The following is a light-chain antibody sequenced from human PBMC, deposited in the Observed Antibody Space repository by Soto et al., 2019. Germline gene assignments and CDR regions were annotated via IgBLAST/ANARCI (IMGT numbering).Light chain of an antibody. CDR3: QQSYSTPIT. Sequence: DIQMTQSPSTRSASVGDRVTITCRASQSISTWLAWYQQKPGRAPKLLIYDSSSLESGVPSRFSGSGSGTDFTLTISSLQPEDFATYYCQQSYSTPITFGQGTRLEI. CDR2: DSS. J-gene: IGKJ5*01. V-gene: IGKV1-5*01. CDR1: QSISTW.